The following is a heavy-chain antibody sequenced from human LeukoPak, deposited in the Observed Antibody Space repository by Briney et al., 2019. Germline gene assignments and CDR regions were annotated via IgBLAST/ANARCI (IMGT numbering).Heavy chain of an antibody. CDR3: ARLGSYHDF. J-gene: IGHJ4*02. V-gene: IGHV4-4*09. CDR1: GASISNYY. D-gene: IGHD1-26*01. Sequence: SETLSLTCTVSGASISNYYWSWIRQTPEKGLEWMGHIHSSGGSSYYPSLKSRLTLSIDTSRNQLSLKLPSVTAAGTAVYFCARLGSYHDFWGQGALVTVPS. CDR2: IHSSGGS.